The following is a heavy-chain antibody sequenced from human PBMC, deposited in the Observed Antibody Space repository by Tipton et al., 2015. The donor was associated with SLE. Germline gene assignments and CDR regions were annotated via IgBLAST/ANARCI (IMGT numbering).Heavy chain of an antibody. CDR3: ARVVVECISHSCYNFDS. CDR2: IYSSGSA. Sequence: TLSLTCTVSGGSVTSGNYYWSWIRQPAGKGLEWIGRIYSSGSANYNPSLRSRASISVDTSKNRFSLTLSSVTAADTAVYYCARVVVECISHSCYNFDSWGQGTLVTVSS. J-gene: IGHJ4*02. V-gene: IGHV4-61*02. D-gene: IGHD5-12*01. CDR1: GGSVTSGNYY.